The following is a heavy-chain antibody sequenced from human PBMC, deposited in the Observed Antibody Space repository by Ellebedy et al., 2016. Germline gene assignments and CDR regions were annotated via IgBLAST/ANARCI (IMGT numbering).Heavy chain of an antibody. D-gene: IGHD3-10*01. CDR3: ARVMVRGVWDVSAFDI. Sequence: GGSLRLSXAASGFSFSSYHMNWVRQAPGKGLEWVSYISSSSGTMYYADSVKGRFTISRDNARNSMSLQMNSLRVEDTAVYYCARVMVRGVWDVSAFDIWGQGTMVTLFS. V-gene: IGHV3-48*01. CDR1: GFSFSSYH. J-gene: IGHJ3*02. CDR2: ISSSSGTM.